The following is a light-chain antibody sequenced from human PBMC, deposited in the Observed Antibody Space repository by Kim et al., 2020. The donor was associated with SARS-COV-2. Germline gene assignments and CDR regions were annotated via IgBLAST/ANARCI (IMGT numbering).Light chain of an antibody. CDR3: HQYGSSPLT. Sequence: SAGDTVTLSCRTSQRVIRRYLAWYQQKPGQAPRLLIYAASARAPGIPDRFRGSGAGTDFALTITGLEAEDFGVYYCHQYGSSPLTFGGGTKVDIK. V-gene: IGKV3-20*01. CDR1: QRVIRRY. CDR2: AAS. J-gene: IGKJ4*01.